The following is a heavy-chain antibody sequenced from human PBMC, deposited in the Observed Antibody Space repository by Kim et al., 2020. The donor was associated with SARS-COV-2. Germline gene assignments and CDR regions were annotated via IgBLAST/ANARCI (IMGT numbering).Heavy chain of an antibody. CDR1: GGSFSGYY. J-gene: IGHJ6*03. Sequence: SETLSLTCAVYGGSFSGYYWSWIRQPPGKGLEWIGEINHSGSTNYNPSLKSRVTISVDTSKNQFSLKLSSVTAADTAVYYCARGKRADVVVPAALGYYYYMDVWGKGTTVTVSS. V-gene: IGHV4-34*01. CDR2: INHSGST. D-gene: IGHD2-2*01. CDR3: ARGKRADVVVPAALGYYYYMDV.